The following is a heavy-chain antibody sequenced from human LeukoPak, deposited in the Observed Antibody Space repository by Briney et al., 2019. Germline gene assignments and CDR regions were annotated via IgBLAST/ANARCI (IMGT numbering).Heavy chain of an antibody. CDR1: GGSISSSSYY. Sequence: SETLSLTCTVSGGSISSSSYYWGWIRQPPGKGLEWIGSIYYSGSTYYNPSLKSRVTISVDTSKNQFSLKLSSVTAADTAVYYCARGITIFGVVISSLSAPDYWGQGTLVTVSS. CDR3: ARGITIFGVVISSLSAPDY. D-gene: IGHD3-3*01. CDR2: IYYSGST. V-gene: IGHV4-39*07. J-gene: IGHJ4*02.